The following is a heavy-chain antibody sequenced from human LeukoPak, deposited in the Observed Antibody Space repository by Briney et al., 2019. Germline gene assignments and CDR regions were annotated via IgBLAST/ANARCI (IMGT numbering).Heavy chain of an antibody. Sequence: SETLSLTCTVSGGSISNYYWSWIRQPPGKGLEWIGFVYYSGSTHYNPSLESRVTISVDVSKNQFSLKLSSVTAADTAVYYCARDHYDYDTTLGFDIWGQGTMVTVSS. V-gene: IGHV4-59*12. D-gene: IGHD3-22*01. CDR2: VYYSGST. CDR3: ARDHYDYDTTLGFDI. J-gene: IGHJ3*02. CDR1: GGSISNYY.